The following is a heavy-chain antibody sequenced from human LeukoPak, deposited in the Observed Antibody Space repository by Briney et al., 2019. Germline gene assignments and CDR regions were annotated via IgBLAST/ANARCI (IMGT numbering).Heavy chain of an antibody. CDR3: ARGLYWGSAGSGVCYMDV. CDR1: GAPFSGYD. Sequence: PSETLSLTCAIYGAPFSGYDWSWIRQPPGKGLEWIGEINESRTTNYNPSLKSRATISADTSSKQFSLNLSSVTAADTALYYCARGLYWGSAGSGVCYMDVWGPGTTVTVSS. D-gene: IGHD7-27*01. J-gene: IGHJ6*03. CDR2: INESRTT. V-gene: IGHV4-34*01.